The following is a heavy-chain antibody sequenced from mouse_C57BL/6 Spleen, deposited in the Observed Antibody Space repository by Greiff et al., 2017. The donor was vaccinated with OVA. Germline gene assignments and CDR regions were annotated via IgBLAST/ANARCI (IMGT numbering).Heavy chain of an antibody. J-gene: IGHJ2*01. D-gene: IGHD1-1*01. V-gene: IGHV5-17*01. CDR1: GFTFSDYG. Sequence: DVKLVESGGGLVKPGGSLKLSCAASGFTFSDYGMHWVRQAPEKGLEWVAYISSGSSTIYYADTVKGRFTISRDNAKNTLFLQMTSLRSEDTAMYYCAREATVVFDYWGQGTTLTVSS. CDR3: AREATVVFDY. CDR2: ISSGSSTI.